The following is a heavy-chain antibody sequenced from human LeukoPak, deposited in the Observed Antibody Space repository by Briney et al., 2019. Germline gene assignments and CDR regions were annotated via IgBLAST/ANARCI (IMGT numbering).Heavy chain of an antibody. CDR1: GFTFSSYW. CDR3: ARGSRGYSYGLYYYYGMDV. Sequence: GGSLRLSCAASGFTFSSYWMSWVRQAPGKGLEWVANIKQDGSEKYYVDSVKGRFTISRDNAKNSLYLQMNSLRAKDTAVYYCARGSRGYSYGLYYYYGMDVWGQGTTVTVSS. V-gene: IGHV3-7*04. D-gene: IGHD5-18*01. CDR2: IKQDGSEK. J-gene: IGHJ6*02.